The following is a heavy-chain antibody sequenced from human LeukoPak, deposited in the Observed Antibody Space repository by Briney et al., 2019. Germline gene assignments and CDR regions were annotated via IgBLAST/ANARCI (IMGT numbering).Heavy chain of an antibody. CDR2: IYSGGST. V-gene: IGHV3-53*01. J-gene: IGHJ4*02. Sequence: GGSLRLSCAASGFTVSSNYMGWVRQVSGKGLEWVSVIYSGGSTNYADSVKGRFTISRDNSKNTLYLQMNSPRAEDTAVYYCAKGATSLAARPSDYFDYWGQGTLVTVSS. D-gene: IGHD6-6*01. CDR3: AKGATSLAARPSDYFDY. CDR1: GFTVSSNY.